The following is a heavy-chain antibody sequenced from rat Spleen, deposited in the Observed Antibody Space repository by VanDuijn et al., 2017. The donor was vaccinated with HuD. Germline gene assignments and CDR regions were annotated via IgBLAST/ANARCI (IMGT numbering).Heavy chain of an antibody. V-gene: IGHV5-29*01. CDR1: GFTFSSNW. CDR2: ISYDGSRT. D-gene: IGHD1-1*01. J-gene: IGHJ2*01. Sequence: EVRLVESGGGLVQPGSPLKLSCAASGFTFSSNWLNWIRQAPGKGLEWVATISYDGSRTYYLDSVKGRFTISRGNAKSTLYLQMDRLRSEDTATYYWARHLDYSGDYFDYWGQGVMVTVSS. CDR3: ARHLDYSGDYFDY.